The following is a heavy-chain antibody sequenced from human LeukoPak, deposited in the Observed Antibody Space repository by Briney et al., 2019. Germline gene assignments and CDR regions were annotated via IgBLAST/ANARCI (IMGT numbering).Heavy chain of an antibody. Sequence: SETLSLTCTVSGGSLSSAGYYWSWIRQPPGKGLEWIAYVSYDGSTKYKPSLKNRVTISVDTSKNQFSLKLSSVTAADTAVYYCARRRDSDFWSGSWIDYWGQGTLVTVSS. CDR1: GGSLSSAGYY. CDR3: ARRRDSDFWSGSWIDY. CDR2: VSYDGST. D-gene: IGHD3-3*01. V-gene: IGHV4-61*08. J-gene: IGHJ4*02.